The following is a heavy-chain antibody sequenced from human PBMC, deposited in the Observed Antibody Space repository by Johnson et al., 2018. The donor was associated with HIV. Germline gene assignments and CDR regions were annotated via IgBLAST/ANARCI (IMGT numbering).Heavy chain of an antibody. CDR2: IIWNGGST. D-gene: IGHD3-22*01. Sequence: VQLVESGGGVVQPGGSLRLSCAASGFTFSDYCMSWIRQAPGKGLEWVSGIIWNGGSTGYADSVKGRFTISRDNAKNSLYLQMNRLRAEDTAVYYCARGVRDSSGYPFAFDIWGQGTMVSVSS. CDR3: ARGVRDSSGYPFAFDI. CDR1: GFTFSDYC. J-gene: IGHJ3*02. V-gene: IGHV3-20*04.